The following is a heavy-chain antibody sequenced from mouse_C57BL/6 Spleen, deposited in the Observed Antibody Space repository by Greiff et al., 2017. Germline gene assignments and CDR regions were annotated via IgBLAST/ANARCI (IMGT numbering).Heavy chain of an antibody. CDR2: IWSDGST. J-gene: IGHJ3*01. CDR1: GFSLTSYG. CDR3: ARSPPYGNFAWFAY. Sequence: VQGVESGPGLVAPSQSLSITCTVSGFSLTSYGVHWVRQPPGKGLEWLVVIWSDGSTTYNSALKSRLSISKDNSKSQVFLKMNSLQTDDTAMYYCARSPPYGNFAWFAYWGQGTLVTVSA. V-gene: IGHV2-6*03. D-gene: IGHD2-1*01.